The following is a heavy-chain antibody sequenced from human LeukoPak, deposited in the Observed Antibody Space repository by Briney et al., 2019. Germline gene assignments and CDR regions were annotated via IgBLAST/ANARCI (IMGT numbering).Heavy chain of an antibody. J-gene: IGHJ3*02. CDR1: GGSISSYY. CDR3: ARGGRGYTYAPDAFDI. D-gene: IGHD5-18*01. CDR2: IYYSGST. Sequence: PSETLSLTCTISGGSISSYYWNWIRQPPGKGLEWIGYIYYSGSTNYNPSLKSRVTISVDTSKNQFSLKLSSVTAADTAVYYCARGGRGYTYAPDAFDIWGQGTMVTVSS. V-gene: IGHV4-59*01.